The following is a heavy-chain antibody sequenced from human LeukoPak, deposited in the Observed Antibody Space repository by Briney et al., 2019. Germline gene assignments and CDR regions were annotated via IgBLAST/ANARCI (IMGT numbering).Heavy chain of an antibody. V-gene: IGHV3-74*01. CDR2: INSDGGTS. CDR3: AKAGANDFDY. Sequence: GRSLRLSCAASGFTFGTYWMHWVRQAPGKGLVWVSGINSDGGTSTYADSVKGRFTISRDNAKNTLYLQMNSLRAEDTAVYYCAKAGANDFDYWGQGTLVTVSS. D-gene: IGHD1-1*01. J-gene: IGHJ4*02. CDR1: GFTFGTYW.